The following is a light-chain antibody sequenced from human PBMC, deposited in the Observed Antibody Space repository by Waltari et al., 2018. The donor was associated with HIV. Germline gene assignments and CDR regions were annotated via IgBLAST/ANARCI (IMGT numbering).Light chain of an antibody. CDR1: SSNIGSNY. CDR2: RNT. J-gene: IGLJ2*01. CDR3: AAWGNSLSLL. Sequence: QSVLTQPPSASGTPGQRVTISCSGSSSNIGSNYVYWYQQLPGTAPNLLLDRNTQRPSGVPDRFAGSKSGTSASLAISGLRSEDEADYYCAAWGNSLSLLFGGGTKLTVL. V-gene: IGLV1-47*01.